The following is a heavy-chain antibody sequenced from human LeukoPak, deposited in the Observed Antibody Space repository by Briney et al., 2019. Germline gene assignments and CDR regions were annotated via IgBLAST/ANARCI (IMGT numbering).Heavy chain of an antibody. CDR2: IYHSGST. CDR3: ARLACSSTSCWGYAAFDI. Sequence: SETLSLTCAVSGYSISSGYYWGWIRQPPGKGLEWIGSIYHSGSTYYNPSLKSRDTISVDTSKNQFSLKLSSVTAADTAVYYCARLACSSTSCWGYAAFDIWGQGTMVTVSS. CDR1: GYSISSGYY. J-gene: IGHJ3*02. V-gene: IGHV4-38-2*01. D-gene: IGHD2-2*01.